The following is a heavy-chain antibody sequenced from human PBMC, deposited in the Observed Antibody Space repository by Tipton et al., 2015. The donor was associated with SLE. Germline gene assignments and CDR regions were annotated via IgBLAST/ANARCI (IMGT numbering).Heavy chain of an antibody. D-gene: IGHD3-10*01. CDR2: IYYGGST. CDR3: ARWFRGYDV. V-gene: IGHV4-59*01. J-gene: IGHJ6*02. CDR1: TGSISGYY. Sequence: TLSLTCTVSTGSISGYYWTWVRQPPGKGLEWIGYIYYGGSTNFNPSLKSRVTISVDSSKNQFSLKLNSVTSADTAVYFCARWFRGYDVWGQGTTVTVSS.